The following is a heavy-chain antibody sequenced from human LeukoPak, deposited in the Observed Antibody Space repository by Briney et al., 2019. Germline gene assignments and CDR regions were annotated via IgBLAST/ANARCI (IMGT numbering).Heavy chain of an antibody. D-gene: IGHD3-9*01. V-gene: IGHV4-39*07. CDR3: ARQRYFDWLLGEIDY. Sequence: SETLSLTCTVSGGSISSSSYYWGWIRQPPGKGLEWIGSIYYSGSTYYNPSLKSRVTISVDTSKNQFSLKLSSVTAADTAVYYCARQRYFDWLLGEIDYWGQGTLVTVSS. J-gene: IGHJ4*02. CDR2: IYYSGST. CDR1: GGSISSSSYY.